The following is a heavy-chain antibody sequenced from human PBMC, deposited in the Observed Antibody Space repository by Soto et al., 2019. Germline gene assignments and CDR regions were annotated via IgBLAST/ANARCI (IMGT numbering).Heavy chain of an antibody. Sequence: ASVKVSCKASGYTFTGYYMHWVRQAPGQGLEWMGWINPNSGGTNYAQKFQGWVTMTRDTSISTAYVELSRLRSDDTAVYYCARIHKSGWQPQRAGGAFDIWGQGTMVTVSS. CDR1: GYTFTGYY. D-gene: IGHD6-19*01. CDR3: ARIHKSGWQPQRAGGAFDI. J-gene: IGHJ3*02. V-gene: IGHV1-2*04. CDR2: INPNSGGT.